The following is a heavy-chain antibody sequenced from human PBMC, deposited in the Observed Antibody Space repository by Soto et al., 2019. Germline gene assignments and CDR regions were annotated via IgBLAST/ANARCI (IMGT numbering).Heavy chain of an antibody. V-gene: IGHV4-4*07. CDR1: GGSINTFY. CDR3: AREGSYSAYNFAHGIQLWSFDF. J-gene: IGHJ4*02. D-gene: IGHD5-12*01. Sequence: KPSETLSLTRTVSGGSINTFYWSWVRQHAGKGLEWIGRIFSSGSTSFNPSLEGRVAMSVDTSKNHFSLNLSSVTAADMAVYYCAREGSYSAYNFAHGIQLWSFDFWGQGALVTVSS. CDR2: IFSSGST.